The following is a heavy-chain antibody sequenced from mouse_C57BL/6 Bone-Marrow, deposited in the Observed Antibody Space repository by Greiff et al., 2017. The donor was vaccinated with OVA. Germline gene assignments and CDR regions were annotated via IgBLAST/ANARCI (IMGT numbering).Heavy chain of an antibody. CDR1: GFNIKDDY. CDR2: IDPENGDT. V-gene: IGHV14-4*01. D-gene: IGHD2-4*01. J-gene: IGHJ2*01. Sequence: VQLQQSGAELVRPGASVKLSCTASGFNIKDDYMHWVKLRPEQGLEWIGWIDPENGDTEYASKFQGKATITADTSSNTAYLQLSRLTSEDTAVYYCTPYYDYEDYWGQGTTLTVSS. CDR3: TPYYDYEDY.